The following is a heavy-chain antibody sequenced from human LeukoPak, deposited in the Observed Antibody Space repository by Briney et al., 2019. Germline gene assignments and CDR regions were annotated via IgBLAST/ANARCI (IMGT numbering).Heavy chain of an antibody. J-gene: IGHJ4*02. D-gene: IGHD1-26*01. Sequence: MAGGSLRLSCAASGFTFSSYSMNWVRQAPGKGLEWVSSITSSSSYIYYADSVKGRFTISRHNAKNSLYLQMNSLRAEDTALYYCVRVVGATTAGYWGQGTLVTVSS. CDR1: GFTFSSYS. CDR2: ITSSSSYI. V-gene: IGHV3-21*01. CDR3: VRVVGATTAGY.